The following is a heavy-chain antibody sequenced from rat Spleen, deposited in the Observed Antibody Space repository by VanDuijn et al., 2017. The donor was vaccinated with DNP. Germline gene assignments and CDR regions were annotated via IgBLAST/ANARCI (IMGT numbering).Heavy chain of an antibody. Sequence: EVQLVESGGDLVRPGGSLKLSCTASGFTFSVYNMAWVRQSPRTGLEWVATISYEGSSTYYRDSVKGRFTISRDNAKSTLYLLMDSLRSEDTATYYCARPDYWGQGVMVTVSS. CDR3: ARPDY. V-gene: IGHV5-7*01. J-gene: IGHJ2*01. CDR2: ISYEGSST. CDR1: GFTFSVYN.